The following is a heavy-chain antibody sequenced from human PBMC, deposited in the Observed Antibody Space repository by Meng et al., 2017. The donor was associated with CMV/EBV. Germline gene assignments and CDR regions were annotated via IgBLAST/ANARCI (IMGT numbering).Heavy chain of an antibody. J-gene: IGHJ4*02. V-gene: IGHV3-30*04. D-gene: IGHD3-10*01. Sequence: SLKISCAASGFTFSSYAMHWVRQAPGKGLEWVAVISYDGSNKYYADSVKGRFTISRDNSKNTLYLQMNSLRAEDTAVYYCARDLSGFDYWGQGTLVTVSS. CDR1: GFTFSSYA. CDR3: ARDLSGFDY. CDR2: ISYDGSNK.